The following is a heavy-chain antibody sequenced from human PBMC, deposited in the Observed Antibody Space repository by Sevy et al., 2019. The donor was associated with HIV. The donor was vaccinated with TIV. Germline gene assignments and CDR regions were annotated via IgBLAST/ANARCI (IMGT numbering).Heavy chain of an antibody. J-gene: IGHJ6*02. CDR3: AKTCAYCSSTSCYLSYYYYGLDV. Sequence: GGYLRLSCTASGFAFSRYDIIWVRQAPGKGLEWVSAVSGSGASTYYADSVRGRFTISRDIAKNTVCLQMNGLRAEDTAVYYCAKTCAYCSSTSCYLSYYYYGLDVWGHGTTVTVSS. CDR1: GFAFSRYD. CDR2: VSGSGAST. D-gene: IGHD2-2*01. V-gene: IGHV3-23*01.